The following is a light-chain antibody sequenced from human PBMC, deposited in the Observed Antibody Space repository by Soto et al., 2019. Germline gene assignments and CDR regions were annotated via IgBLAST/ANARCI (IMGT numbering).Light chain of an antibody. CDR1: QSISSY. V-gene: IGKV1-39*01. CDR3: QQSYSIRT. Sequence: DIQMTQSPSSLYASVGDRVTITCRASQSISSYLNWYQQKPGKAPKLLIYAASSLQSGVPSRFSGSGSGTDFTLTISSLQPEDFATYYCQQSYSIRTFGQGTRLEIK. CDR2: AAS. J-gene: IGKJ5*01.